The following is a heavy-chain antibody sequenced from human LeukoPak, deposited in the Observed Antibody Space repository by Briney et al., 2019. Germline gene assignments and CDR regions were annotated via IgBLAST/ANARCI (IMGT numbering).Heavy chain of an antibody. CDR2: YYDGST. V-gene: IGHV4-39*01. CDR3: ARLRGSSLDY. D-gene: IGHD1-26*01. Sequence: YYDGSTYYNPSIKSRLSMSVDTFRNQFSLRLSSVTAADTAVHYCARLRGSSLDYWGQGALVIVSS. J-gene: IGHJ4*02.